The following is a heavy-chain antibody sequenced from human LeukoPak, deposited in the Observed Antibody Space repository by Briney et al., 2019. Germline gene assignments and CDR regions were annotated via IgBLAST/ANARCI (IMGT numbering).Heavy chain of an antibody. D-gene: IGHD6-13*01. J-gene: IGHJ6*02. Sequence: GGSLRLSCAASGFTFSDHGIHWVRHAPGKGLEWVAIIYYDGKNKYYADSAKGRFTISRDNPKNTAYLQMNSLSGDDSGVYYCSRGGWPTAGTPRMDVWGQGTTVIVSS. CDR2: IYYDGKNK. CDR1: GFTFSDHG. V-gene: IGHV3-33*01. CDR3: SRGGWPTAGTPRMDV.